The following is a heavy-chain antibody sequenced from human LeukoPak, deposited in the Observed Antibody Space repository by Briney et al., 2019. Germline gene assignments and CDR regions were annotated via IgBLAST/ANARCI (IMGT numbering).Heavy chain of an antibody. J-gene: IGHJ4*02. V-gene: IGHV4-4*07. CDR3: ARERRGMSYYYDSSGYFSHYFDY. CDR1: GGSISSYY. CDR2: IYTSGST. D-gene: IGHD3-22*01. Sequence: SETLSLTCTVSGGSISSYYWSWIRQPAGKGLEWIGRIYTSGSTNYNPSLKSRVTMSVDTSKNQFSLKLSSVTAADTAVYYCARERRGMSYYYDSSGYFSHYFDYWGQGTLVTVSS.